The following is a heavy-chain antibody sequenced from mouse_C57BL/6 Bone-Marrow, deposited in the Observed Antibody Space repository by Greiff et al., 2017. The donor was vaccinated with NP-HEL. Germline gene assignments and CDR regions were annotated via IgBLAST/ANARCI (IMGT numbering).Heavy chain of an antibody. CDR1: GYSITSGYY. V-gene: IGHV3-6*01. CDR2: ISYDGSN. Sequence: DVKLVESGPGLVKPSQSLSLTCSVTGYSITSGYYWNWIRQFPGNKLEWMGYISYDGSNNYNPSLKNRISITRDTSKNQFFLKLNSVTTEDTATYYCARLTTVTYWGQGTLVTVSA. J-gene: IGHJ3*01. D-gene: IGHD1-1*01. CDR3: ARLTTVTY.